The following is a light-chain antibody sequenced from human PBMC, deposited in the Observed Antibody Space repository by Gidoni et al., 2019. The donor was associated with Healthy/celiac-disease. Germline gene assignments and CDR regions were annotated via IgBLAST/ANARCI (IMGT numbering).Light chain of an antibody. J-gene: IGKJ1*01. CDR2: GAS. CDR1: QSVSSN. CDR3: QQYNNWPRWT. Sequence: EIVMTQSPATLSVSPGERATFSCRASQSVSSNLAWYQQKPGQAPRLLIYGASTRATGIPARFSGSGSGTEFTLTISSLQSEDFAVYDCQQYNNWPRWTFGQGTKVEIK. V-gene: IGKV3-15*01.